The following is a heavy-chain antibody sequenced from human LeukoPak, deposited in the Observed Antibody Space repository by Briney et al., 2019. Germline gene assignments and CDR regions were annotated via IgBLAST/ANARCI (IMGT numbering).Heavy chain of an antibody. CDR1: GYSISGAYY. Sequence: PSETLSLTCAVSGYSISGAYYWGWIRQPPGKGLEWIGSVYHTGSTYYNPSLKSRVTMSVDTSTNQFSLELTSVTAADTAIYYCARAAAGSRYYFDYWGQGTLVTVYS. CDR2: VYHTGST. J-gene: IGHJ4*02. CDR3: ARAAAGSRYYFDY. D-gene: IGHD6-13*01. V-gene: IGHV4-38-2*01.